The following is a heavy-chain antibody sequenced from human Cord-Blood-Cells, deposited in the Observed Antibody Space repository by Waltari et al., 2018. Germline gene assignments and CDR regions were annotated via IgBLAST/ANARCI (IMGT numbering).Heavy chain of an antibody. Sequence: QVQLVQSGAEVKKPGSSVKVSCKASGGTFSSYAISWVRQAPGQGLEWMGRSIPIRGIANYEQKFQGRVTITADESTSTAYMELSSLRSEDTAVYYCARGYDSSGYYYYFDYWGQGTLVTVSS. V-gene: IGHV1-69*04. D-gene: IGHD3-22*01. CDR2: SIPIRGIA. J-gene: IGHJ4*02. CDR3: ARGYDSSGYYYYFDY. CDR1: GGTFSSYA.